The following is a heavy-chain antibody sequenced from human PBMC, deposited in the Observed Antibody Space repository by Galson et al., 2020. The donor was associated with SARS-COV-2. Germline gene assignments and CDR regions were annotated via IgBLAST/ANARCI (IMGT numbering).Heavy chain of an antibody. CDR3: ARDLYDFWSGPFLDQNWFDP. CDR1: GFTFSSYA. Sequence: QLGESLKISCAASGFTFSSYAMHWVRQAPGKGLEWVAVISYDGSNKYYADSVKGPFTISRDNSKNTLYLQMNSLRAEDTAVYYCARDLYDFWSGPFLDQNWFDPWGQGTLVTVSS. CDR2: ISYDGSNK. D-gene: IGHD3-3*01. J-gene: IGHJ5*02. V-gene: IGHV3-30*04.